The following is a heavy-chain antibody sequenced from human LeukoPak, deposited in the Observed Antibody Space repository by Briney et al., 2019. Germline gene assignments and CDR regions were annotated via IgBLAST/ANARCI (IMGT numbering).Heavy chain of an antibody. D-gene: IGHD3-22*01. Sequence: SQTLSLTCAISGGSVSSYSAAWNWIRQSPSLGLEWLGRTYYRSKWYNDYAVSVKSQITINPDPSKNQFSLQLNSVTPEDTAVYYCARQWLEGMDVWGQGTTVTVSS. CDR3: ARQWLEGMDV. J-gene: IGHJ6*02. CDR1: GGSVSSYSAA. CDR2: TYYRSKWYN. V-gene: IGHV6-1*01.